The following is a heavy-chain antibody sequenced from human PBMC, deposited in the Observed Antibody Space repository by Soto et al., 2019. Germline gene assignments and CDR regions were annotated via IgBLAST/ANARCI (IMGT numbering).Heavy chain of an antibody. V-gene: IGHV4-39*01. CDR3: ARHVNFAAPSAFDI. CDR2: IYYSGST. D-gene: IGHD3-9*01. Sequence: QLQLQESGPGLAKPSETLSLTCTVSGGSISSSSYYWGWIRQPPGKGLEWIGSIYYSGSTYYNPSLKSRVTISVDTSKNQFSLKLSSVTAADTAVYYCARHVNFAAPSAFDIWGQGTMVTVSS. CDR1: GGSISSSSYY. J-gene: IGHJ3*02.